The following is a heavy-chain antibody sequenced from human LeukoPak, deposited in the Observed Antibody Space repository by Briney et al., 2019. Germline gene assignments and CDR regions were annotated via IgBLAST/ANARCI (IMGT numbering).Heavy chain of an antibody. V-gene: IGHV4-4*07. CDR3: ARELVRYYYYMDV. CDR2: IYTSDSP. CDR1: GGSISGYY. J-gene: IGHJ6*03. Sequence: PSETLSLTCTVSGGSISGYYWSWLRQPAGKGLEWIGRIYTSDSPNYNPSLKSRVTMSVDTSKNQFSLKLSSVTAADTAVYYCARELVRYYYYMDVWGKGTTVTVSS.